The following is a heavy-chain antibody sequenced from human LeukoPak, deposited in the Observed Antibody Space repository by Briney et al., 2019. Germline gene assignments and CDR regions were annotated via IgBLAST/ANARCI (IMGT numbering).Heavy chain of an antibody. CDR1: GGTFSSYA. V-gene: IGHV1-69*04. CDR2: IIPILGIA. D-gene: IGHD1-26*01. Sequence: SVKVSCKASGGTFSSYAISWVRQAPGQGLEWMGRIIPILGIANYAQKFQGRVTITADKSTSTAYMELSSLRSEDTAVYYCARVMWELLGGGYYYYGMDVWGQGTTVTVSS. J-gene: IGHJ6*02. CDR3: ARVMWELLGGGYYYYGMDV.